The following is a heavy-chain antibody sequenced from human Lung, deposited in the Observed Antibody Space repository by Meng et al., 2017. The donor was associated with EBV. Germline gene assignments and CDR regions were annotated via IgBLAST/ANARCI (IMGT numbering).Heavy chain of an antibody. J-gene: IGHJ4*02. CDR1: GGSISGYY. Sequence: LQEPGPRVVKPSETLSLTCTVSGGSISGYYWSWIRQPAGKGLEWIGRIYYTGSTNYNPSLKSRVTMSVDTSKNQFSLKLSSVTAADTAVYYCVRSADYYDVSGYYYLDHWGQGTLVTVSS. V-gene: IGHV4-4*07. D-gene: IGHD3-22*01. CDR3: VRSADYYDVSGYYYLDH. CDR2: IYYTGST.